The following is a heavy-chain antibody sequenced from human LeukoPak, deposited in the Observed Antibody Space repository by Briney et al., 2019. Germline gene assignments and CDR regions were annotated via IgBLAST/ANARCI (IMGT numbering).Heavy chain of an antibody. Sequence: ASVKVSCKASGYSFTDYYMHWVRQAPGQGLEWMGWINPNSGGTNYAQKFQGRGTMTRDTSISTAYMELSRLRSDDTAVYYCARGEYNYGRDWFDPWGQGTLVTVSS. D-gene: IGHD5-18*01. CDR2: INPNSGGT. V-gene: IGHV1-2*02. J-gene: IGHJ5*02. CDR1: GYSFTDYY. CDR3: ARGEYNYGRDWFDP.